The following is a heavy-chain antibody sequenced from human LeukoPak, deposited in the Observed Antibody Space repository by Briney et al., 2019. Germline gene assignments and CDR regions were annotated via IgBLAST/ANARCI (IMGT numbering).Heavy chain of an antibody. CDR1: GGSISSSSYY. CDR2: IYYSGST. V-gene: IGHV4-39*07. CDR3: ARAPPKSPFGYNCKN. J-gene: IGHJ4*02. Sequence: SETLSLTCTVSGGSISSSSYYWGWIRQPPGKGLEWIGSIYYSGSTYYNPSLKSRVTISVDTSKNQFSLKLSSVTAADTAVYYCARAPPKSPFGYNCKNWGQGTLVTVSS. D-gene: IGHD3-22*01.